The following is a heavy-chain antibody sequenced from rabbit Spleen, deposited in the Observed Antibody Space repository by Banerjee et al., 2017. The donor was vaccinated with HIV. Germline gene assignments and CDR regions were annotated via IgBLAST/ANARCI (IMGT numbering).Heavy chain of an antibody. Sequence: QEQLVESGGGLVQPGGSLKLSCKASGFDFSSYGVSWVRQAPGKGLEWIGYIDPIFGSTYYASWVNGRFSISRENTQNTVSLQLTSLTAADTATYFCVRDLGYDDDSEKGYFNLWGPGTLVTVS. CDR3: VRDLGYDDDSEKGYFNL. D-gene: IGHD2-1*01. J-gene: IGHJ4*01. V-gene: IGHV1S47*01. CDR2: IDPIFGST. CDR1: GFDFSSYG.